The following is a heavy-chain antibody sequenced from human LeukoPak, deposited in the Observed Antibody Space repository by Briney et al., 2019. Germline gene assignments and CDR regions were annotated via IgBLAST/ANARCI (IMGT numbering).Heavy chain of an antibody. V-gene: IGHV3-23*01. J-gene: IGHJ4*02. Sequence: GGSLRLSCAASGFTFSSYAMSWVRQAPGKGLEWVSAISGSGGSTYYADSVKGRFTISRDNSKNTLYLQMNSLRAEDTALYYCARGREDYDSGGYYLLFDFWGQGTLVTVSS. CDR1: GFTFSSYA. CDR2: ISGSGGST. CDR3: ARGREDYDSGGYYLLFDF. D-gene: IGHD3-22*01.